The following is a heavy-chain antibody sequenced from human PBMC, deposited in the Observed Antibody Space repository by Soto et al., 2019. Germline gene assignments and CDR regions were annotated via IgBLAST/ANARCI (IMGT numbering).Heavy chain of an antibody. V-gene: IGHV1-69*13. Sequence: GASVKVSCKASGGTFSSYAISWVRQAPGQGLEWMGGIIPIFGTANYAQKFQGRVTITADESTSTAYMELSSLRSEDTAVYYCARDRFVAGTGYYGMDVWGQGTTVTVSS. CDR1: GGTFSSYA. CDR2: IIPIFGTA. J-gene: IGHJ6*02. CDR3: ARDRFVAGTGYYGMDV. D-gene: IGHD6-19*01.